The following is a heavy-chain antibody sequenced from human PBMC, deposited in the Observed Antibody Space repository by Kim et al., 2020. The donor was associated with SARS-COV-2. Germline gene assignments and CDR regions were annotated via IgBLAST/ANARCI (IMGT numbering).Heavy chain of an antibody. D-gene: IGHD3-10*01. Sequence: SETLSLTCAVYGGSFSGYYWSWIRQPPGKGLEWIGEINHSGSTNYNPSLKSRVTISVDTSKNQFSLKLSSVTAADTAVYYCARFSPRMVRGVITPPVDYWGQGTLVTVSS. J-gene: IGHJ4*02. CDR2: INHSGST. CDR3: ARFSPRMVRGVITPPVDY. V-gene: IGHV4-34*01. CDR1: GGSFSGYY.